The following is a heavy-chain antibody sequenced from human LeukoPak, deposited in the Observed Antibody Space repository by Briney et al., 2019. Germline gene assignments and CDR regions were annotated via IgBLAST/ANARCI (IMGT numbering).Heavy chain of an antibody. CDR2: ISAYNGNT. Sequence: ASVKVSCKASGYTFTSYGISWVRQAPGQGLEWMGWISAYNGNTNYAQKLQGRVTMTTDTSTSTAYMELRRLRSDDTAVYYCARAGYCSGGSCYWDYYYGMDVWGQGTTVTVSS. CDR3: ARAGYCSGGSCYWDYYYGMDV. J-gene: IGHJ6*02. D-gene: IGHD2-15*01. CDR1: GYTFTSYG. V-gene: IGHV1-18*01.